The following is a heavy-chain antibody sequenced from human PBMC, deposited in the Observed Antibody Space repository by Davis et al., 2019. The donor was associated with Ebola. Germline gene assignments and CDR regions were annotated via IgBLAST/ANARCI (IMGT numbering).Heavy chain of an antibody. Sequence: GSLRLSCAVYGGSFSGYYWSWVRQPPGKGLEWIGEIYHSGSTNYNPSLKSRVTISVDKSKNQFSLKLSSVTAADTAVYYCARDATMVRGVIFDYWGQGTLVTVSS. D-gene: IGHD3-10*01. J-gene: IGHJ4*02. CDR1: GGSFSGYY. V-gene: IGHV4-34*01. CDR2: IYHSGST. CDR3: ARDATMVRGVIFDY.